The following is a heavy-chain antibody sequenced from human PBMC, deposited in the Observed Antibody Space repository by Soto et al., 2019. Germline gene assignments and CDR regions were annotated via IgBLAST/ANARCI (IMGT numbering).Heavy chain of an antibody. CDR2: INHSGST. Sequence: SETLSLTCAVYGGSFSGYYWSWIRQPPGKGLEWIGEINHSGSTNYNPSLKSRVTISVDTSKNQFSLKLSSVTAADTAVYYCARGLIVVVPAAMGYYYMDVWGKGTTVTVSS. D-gene: IGHD2-2*01. V-gene: IGHV4-34*01. CDR3: ARGLIVVVPAAMGYYYMDV. CDR1: GGSFSGYY. J-gene: IGHJ6*03.